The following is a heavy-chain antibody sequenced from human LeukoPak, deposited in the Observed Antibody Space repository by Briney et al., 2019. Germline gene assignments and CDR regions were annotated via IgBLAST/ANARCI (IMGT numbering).Heavy chain of an antibody. J-gene: IGHJ6*03. CDR2: INSDGSST. Sequence: GGSLRLSCEASGFTLSNYWMTWVRQAPGKGLVWVSRINSDGSSTSYADSVKGRFTISRDNAKNTLYLQMNSLRAENTVVYYCARDPGCSSTSCQYYYYYMDVWGKGTTVTVSS. CDR1: GFTLSNYW. V-gene: IGHV3-74*01. D-gene: IGHD2-2*01. CDR3: ARDPGCSSTSCQYYYYYMDV.